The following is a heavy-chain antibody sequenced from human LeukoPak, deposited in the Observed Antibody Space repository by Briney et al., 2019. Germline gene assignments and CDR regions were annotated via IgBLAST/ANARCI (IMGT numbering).Heavy chain of an antibody. Sequence: GGSLRLSCAASGCTFGSYAMSWVRQAPGKGLEWVSAISGSIGSTYYADSVKGRFTISRDNSKNTLYLEMNSLRAEDTALYYCAKDVRSGWLQAFDLWGRGTLVTVSS. V-gene: IGHV3-23*01. J-gene: IGHJ2*01. D-gene: IGHD5-12*01. CDR2: ISGSIGST. CDR1: GCTFGSYA. CDR3: AKDVRSGWLQAFDL.